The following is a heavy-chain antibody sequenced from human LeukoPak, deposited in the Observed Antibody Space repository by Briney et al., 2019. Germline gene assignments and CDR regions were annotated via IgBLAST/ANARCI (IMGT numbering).Heavy chain of an antibody. CDR3: AKSWISALSDAFDI. V-gene: IGHV3-23*01. CDR2: ISGSGGGT. CDR1: GFTFSTYA. Sequence: GGSLRLSCAASGFTFSTYAMSWVRQAAGKGLEWVSLISGSGGGTYYADSVKGRFTISRDNSKDTLYLQMNSLRAEDTAVYYCAKSWISALSDAFDIWGQGTMVTVSS. J-gene: IGHJ3*02. D-gene: IGHD1-1*01.